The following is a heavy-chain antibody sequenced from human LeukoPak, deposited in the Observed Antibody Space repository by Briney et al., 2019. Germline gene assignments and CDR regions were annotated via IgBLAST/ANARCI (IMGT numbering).Heavy chain of an antibody. V-gene: IGHV5-51*01. D-gene: IGHD3-10*01. Sequence: GESLKISCKGSGYSFTSYWIGWVRQMPGKGLEWMGIIYPGDSDTRYSPSFQGQVTISADKSISTAYLQWSSLKASDTAMYYCASGITMVRGVIISSFDYWGQGTLVTVSS. CDR3: ASGITMVRGVIISSFDY. J-gene: IGHJ4*02. CDR1: GYSFTSYW. CDR2: IYPGDSDT.